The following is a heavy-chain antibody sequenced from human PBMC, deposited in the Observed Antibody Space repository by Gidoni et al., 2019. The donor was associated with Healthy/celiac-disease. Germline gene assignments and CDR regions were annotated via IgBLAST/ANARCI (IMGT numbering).Heavy chain of an antibody. V-gene: IGHV3-20*04. D-gene: IGHD5-12*01. Sequence: EVQLVESGGGVVRPGGSLRLSCAASGFTFDDYGMRWGRQAPGKGLEWVSGIKWNGGSTGYADSVKGRFTISRDNAKNSLYLQMNSLRAEDTALYYCARDRARGYSGPSYWGQGTLVTVSS. CDR3: ARDRARGYSGPSY. J-gene: IGHJ4*02. CDR1: GFTFDDYG. CDR2: IKWNGGST.